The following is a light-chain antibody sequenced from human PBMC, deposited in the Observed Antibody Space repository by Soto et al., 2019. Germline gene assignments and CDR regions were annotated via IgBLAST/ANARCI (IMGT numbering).Light chain of an antibody. Sequence: QSALTQPASVSGSPGQSITIPCTGTSSDVGGYNYVSWYQQHAGRVPKLMIYDVSNRPSGVSNRFSGSKSGNTASLTISGLQAEDEADYYCSSFTSSTTWVFGGGTQLTVL. V-gene: IGLV2-14*03. CDR1: SSDVGGYNY. CDR2: DVS. CDR3: SSFTSSTTWV. J-gene: IGLJ7*01.